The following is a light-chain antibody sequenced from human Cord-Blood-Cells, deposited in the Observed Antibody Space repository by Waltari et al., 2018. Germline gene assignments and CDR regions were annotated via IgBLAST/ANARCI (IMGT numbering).Light chain of an antibody. CDR1: SSDVGGSNY. CDR3: SSYTSSSTPYV. CDR2: EVS. J-gene: IGLJ1*01. Sequence: QSALTQPASVSGSPGQSITLSCTGTSSDVGGSNYVPCYQQHPGKAPKLMIYEVSNRPSGVSNRFSGSKSGNTASLTISGLQAEDEADYYCSSYTSSSTPYVFGTGTKVTVL. V-gene: IGLV2-14*01.